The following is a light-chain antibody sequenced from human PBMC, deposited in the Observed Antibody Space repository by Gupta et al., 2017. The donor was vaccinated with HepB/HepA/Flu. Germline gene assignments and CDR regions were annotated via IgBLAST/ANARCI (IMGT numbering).Light chain of an antibody. CDR1: QNINNW. CDR2: KAS. J-gene: IGKJ2*01. CDR3: QQDNSSLYT. Sequence: DIQMTQSPSTLSAAVGDRVTITCRASQNINNWLAWYQQKPGKAPELLIYKASRVESGVPSRFSGSGSGTEFTLTISSLQPDDFATYYCQQDNSSLYTFGQGTKLEIK. V-gene: IGKV1-5*03.